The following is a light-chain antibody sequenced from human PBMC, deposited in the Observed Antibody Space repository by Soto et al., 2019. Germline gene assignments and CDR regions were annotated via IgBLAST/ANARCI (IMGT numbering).Light chain of an antibody. CDR3: QQYGSSVLT. CDR2: GAS. V-gene: IGKV3-20*01. Sequence: EIVLTQSPGTLSLSPGEIATLSCRASQSVSNSYLAWYQQKPGQAPRLLICGASSRATGIPDRFSGSGSGTDFTLTISRLEPEDFAVYYCQQYGSSVLTFGGGTKVEIK. J-gene: IGKJ4*01. CDR1: QSVSNSY.